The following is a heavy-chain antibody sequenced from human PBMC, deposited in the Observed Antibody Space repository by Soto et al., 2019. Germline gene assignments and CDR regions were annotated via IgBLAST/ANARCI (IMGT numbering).Heavy chain of an antibody. Sequence: ASVKVSCKASGYTFTSYYMHWVRQDPGKGLEWMGRINPSGGSTSYAQKFQGRVTMTRDTSTSTVYMELSSLRSEDTAVYYCARGVAAGTRWFDPWGQGTLVTVSS. D-gene: IGHD6-13*01. V-gene: IGHV1-46*01. J-gene: IGHJ5*02. CDR1: GYTFTSYY. CDR3: ARGVAAGTRWFDP. CDR2: INPSGGST.